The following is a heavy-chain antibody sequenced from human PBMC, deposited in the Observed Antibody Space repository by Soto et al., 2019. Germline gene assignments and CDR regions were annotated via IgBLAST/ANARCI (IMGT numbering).Heavy chain of an antibody. Sequence: KPSETLSLTCTVSGGSINSGVYYWSWIRQRPGKGLEWIGYIYYSGNTYYNPSLKSRVTISVDTSKNQFSLKLSSVTAADTAVYYCARAPDYWGQVTLVTVSS. CDR3: ARAPDY. V-gene: IGHV4-31*03. J-gene: IGHJ4*02. CDR2: IYYSGNT. CDR1: GGSINSGVYY.